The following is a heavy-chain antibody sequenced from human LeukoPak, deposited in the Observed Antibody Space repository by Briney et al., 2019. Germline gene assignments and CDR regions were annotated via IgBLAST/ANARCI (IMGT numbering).Heavy chain of an antibody. J-gene: IGHJ4*02. Sequence: GGSLRLSCAASGFTFSSYAMSWVRQALGKGLEWVSAISGSGGSTYYADSVKGRFTISRDNSKNTLYLQMNSLRAEDTAVYYCAKASPVLRFLEWLSFDYWGQGTLVTVSS. V-gene: IGHV3-23*01. CDR1: GFTFSSYA. D-gene: IGHD3-3*01. CDR3: AKASPVLRFLEWLSFDY. CDR2: ISGSGGST.